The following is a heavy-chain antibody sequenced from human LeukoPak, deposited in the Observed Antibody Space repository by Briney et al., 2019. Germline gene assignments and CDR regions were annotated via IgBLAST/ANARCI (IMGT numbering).Heavy chain of an antibody. CDR2: IYYSGST. CDR1: GGSISSGDYY. CDR3: ARFRGSSWPNRKYYFDY. D-gene: IGHD6-13*01. V-gene: IGHV4-61*08. Sequence: SETLSLTCTVSGGSISSGDYYWSWIRQPPGKGLEWIGYIYYSGSTNYNPSLRSRVTISVDTSKNQFSLKLSSVTAADTAVYYCARFRGSSWPNRKYYFDYWGQGTLVTVSS. J-gene: IGHJ4*02.